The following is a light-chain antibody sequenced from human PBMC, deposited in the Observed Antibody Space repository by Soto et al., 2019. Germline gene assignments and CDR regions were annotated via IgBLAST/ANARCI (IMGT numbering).Light chain of an antibody. CDR2: AAS. CDR3: QQFNVYPLT. Sequence: DIQLTQSPSFLSASVGDRVTITCRASQGINDYLAWYQQKSGKAPKLLIYAASTLQSEVPSRFSGSASGTEFTLTISSLQPEDFATYYCQQFNVYPLTFGGGTKVEIK. J-gene: IGKJ4*01. V-gene: IGKV1-9*01. CDR1: QGINDY.